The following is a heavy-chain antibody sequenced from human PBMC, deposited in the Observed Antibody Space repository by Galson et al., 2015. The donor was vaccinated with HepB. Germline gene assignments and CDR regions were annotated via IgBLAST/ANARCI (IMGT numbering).Heavy chain of an antibody. CDR2: TSLRSRWSN. J-gene: IGHJ6*02. V-gene: IGHV6-1*01. CDR1: GDSVSSKSVA. Sequence: CAISGDSVSSKSVAWNWFRQSPSRGLEWLGRTSLRSRWSNEYAVSVKGRITVNADTCKNQFSLQLSSVTPEDTAVYYCARDLADGMDVWGQGTTVTVSS. D-gene: IGHD6-19*01. CDR3: ARDLADGMDV.